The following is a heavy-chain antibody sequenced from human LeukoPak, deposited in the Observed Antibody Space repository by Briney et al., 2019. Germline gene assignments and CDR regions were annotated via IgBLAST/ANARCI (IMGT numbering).Heavy chain of an antibody. V-gene: IGHV1-18*01. Sequence: ASVKVSCKASGYTFTSYGISWVRQAPGQGLEWMGWISAYNGNTNYAQKLQGRVTMTTDTSTSTAYMELRSLRSDDTAVYYCAREILNYDSRGYYGGWFDPWGQGTLVTVSS. CDR2: ISAYNGNT. CDR3: AREILNYDSRGYYGGWFDP. CDR1: GYTFTSYG. D-gene: IGHD3-22*01. J-gene: IGHJ5*02.